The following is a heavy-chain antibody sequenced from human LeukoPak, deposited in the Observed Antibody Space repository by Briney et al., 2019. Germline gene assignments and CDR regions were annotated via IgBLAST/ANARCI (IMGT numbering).Heavy chain of an antibody. D-gene: IGHD5-12*01. J-gene: IGHJ4*02. CDR2: ISSSSSYL. CDR3: AREDIVATMTFDY. V-gene: IGHV3-21*01. Sequence: GGSLRLSCAASGFTFSSYGMSWVRQAPGKGLEWVSSISSSSSYLYYADSVKGRFTISRDNAKISLYLQMNSLRAEDTAVFYCAREDIVATMTFDYWGQGILVTVSS. CDR1: GFTFSSYG.